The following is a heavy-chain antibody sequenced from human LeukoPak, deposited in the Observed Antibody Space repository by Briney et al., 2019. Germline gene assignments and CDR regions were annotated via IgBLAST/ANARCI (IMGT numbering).Heavy chain of an antibody. CDR3: ARFGWVPPAHFDY. J-gene: IGHJ4*02. D-gene: IGHD3-10*01. Sequence: GGSLRLSCAASGFTLSNYWMHWVRQAPGKGLVWVSHINTDGTTTNYADSVKGRFTISRDTAKNTLYLQMNSLRAEDTAVYYCARFGWVPPAHFDYWGQGTPVTVSS. CDR1: GFTLSNYW. V-gene: IGHV3-74*01. CDR2: INTDGTTT.